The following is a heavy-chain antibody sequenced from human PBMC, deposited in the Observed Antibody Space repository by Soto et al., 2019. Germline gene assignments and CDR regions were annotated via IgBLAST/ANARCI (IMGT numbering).Heavy chain of an antibody. CDR2: ISHTGSNQ. J-gene: IGHJ5*02. V-gene: IGHV3-30*18. CDR1: GIPFSSFG. CDR3: AKDFVTSPLP. D-gene: IGHD2-21*01. Sequence: QVHLVESGGGVVQPGRSLRLSCAAAGIPFSSFGMHWVRQGPGKGLEWVAGISHTGSNQYYSDSVKGRFTISKDNSKNTLSLQMDSLRHEDTAVYYCAKDFVTSPLPWGQGTLVTVSS.